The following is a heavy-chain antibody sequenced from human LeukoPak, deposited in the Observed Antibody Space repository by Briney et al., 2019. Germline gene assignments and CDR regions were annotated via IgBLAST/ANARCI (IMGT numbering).Heavy chain of an antibody. CDR1: GYTLTELS. CDR3: ATDLVGQSWYYFDY. CDR2: FDPEDGET. Sequence: ASVKVSCKVSGYTLTELSMHWVRQAPGKGLEWMGGFDPEDGETIYARKFQGRVAMTEDTSTDTAYMELSSLRSEDTAVYYCATDLVGQSWYYFDYWGQGTLVTVSS. V-gene: IGHV1-24*01. J-gene: IGHJ4*02. D-gene: IGHD6-13*01.